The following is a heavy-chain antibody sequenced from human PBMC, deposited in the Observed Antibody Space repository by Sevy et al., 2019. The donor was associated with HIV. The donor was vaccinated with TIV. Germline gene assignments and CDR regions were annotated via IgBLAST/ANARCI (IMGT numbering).Heavy chain of an antibody. J-gene: IGHJ4*02. V-gene: IGHV3-23*01. D-gene: IGHD3-22*01. CDR1: GFTFSSHA. CDR3: SKPSYFYDNSGYSCDY. Sequence: GGSLRLSCVASGFTFSSHAMNWVRQVPGKGLEWVSSIGTNGDGRYYADSVKGRFTISRDNSKSTLDLQMNSLRAEDTALYYCSKPSYFYDNSGYSCDYWGQGIRVTVSS. CDR2: IGTNGDGR.